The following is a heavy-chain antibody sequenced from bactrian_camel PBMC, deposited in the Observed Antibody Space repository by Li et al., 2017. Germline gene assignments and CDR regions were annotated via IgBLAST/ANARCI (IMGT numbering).Heavy chain of an antibody. CDR1: GITYARAC. CDR2: IATDSDRT. Sequence: VQLVESGGGLVQPGGSLRLSCTASGITYARACMGWFRQAPGKEREGVAHIATDSDRTYYTDSVKGRFTISRDNAKNTLFLQMNRLKTEDTGMYYCARMIYGPTWSATADRGQGTQVTVS. J-gene: IGHJ4*01. V-gene: IGHV3S1*01. D-gene: IGHD8*01. CDR3: ARMIYGPTWSATAD.